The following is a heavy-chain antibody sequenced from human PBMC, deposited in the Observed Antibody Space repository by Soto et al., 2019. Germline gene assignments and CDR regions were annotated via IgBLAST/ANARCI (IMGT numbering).Heavy chain of an antibody. J-gene: IGHJ4*02. D-gene: IGHD4-17*01. V-gene: IGHV1-69*08. CDR1: GGTFSSYT. CDR3: AGEGGYGDYVTADY. Sequence: QVQLVQSGAEVKKPGSSVKVSCKASGGTFSSYTISWVRQAPGQGLEWMGRIIPILGIANYAQKFQGRVTITADKSTSTAYMELSSLRSEATAVYYCAGEGGYGDYVTADYWGQGTLVTVSS. CDR2: IIPILGIA.